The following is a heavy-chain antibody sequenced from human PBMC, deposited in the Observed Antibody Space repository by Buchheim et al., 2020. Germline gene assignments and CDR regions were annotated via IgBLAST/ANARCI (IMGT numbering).Heavy chain of an antibody. CDR3: ARGHSSGWYEVDN. V-gene: IGHV3-74*01. J-gene: IGHJ4*02. D-gene: IGHD6-19*01. CDR1: GFTFSSYW. CDR2: IKSDGSSP. Sequence: EVQLVESGGGLVQPGGSLRLSCAASGFTFSSYWMHWVRQAPGKGLVWASHIKSDGSSPSYADSVKGRFTISRDNAKNTLYLQMNSLRAEDTAMYYCARGHSSGWYEVDNWGQGTL.